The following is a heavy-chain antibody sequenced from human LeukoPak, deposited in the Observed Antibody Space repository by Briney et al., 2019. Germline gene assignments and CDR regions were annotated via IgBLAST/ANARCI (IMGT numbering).Heavy chain of an antibody. D-gene: IGHD2-2*01. CDR3: ARACGGASCYDTPDFDC. V-gene: IGHV3-48*01. CDR2: ISESSNTI. J-gene: IGHJ4*02. CDR1: GYSFTTYD. Sequence: GGSLRLSCVASGYSFTTYDMNWVRQSPGKGLEWVSHISESSNTIHYADSVKGRFTISRDNARRSLYLQMNSLRAEGTGVYYCARACGGASCYDTPDFDCWGQGTLVTVAS.